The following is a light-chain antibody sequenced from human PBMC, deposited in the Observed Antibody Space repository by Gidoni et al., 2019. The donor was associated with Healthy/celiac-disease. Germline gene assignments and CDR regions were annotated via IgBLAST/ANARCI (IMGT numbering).Light chain of an antibody. Sequence: IVLTQSPATLSLSPGERATLPCTASQSVSRDLAWYQQKPGQAPRLLIYDAANRATGIPARFSGSGSGTDFTLTISSLEPEDFAVYYCQQRGNWPTFGQGTKVEIK. CDR1: QSVSRD. CDR2: DAA. CDR3: QQRGNWPT. V-gene: IGKV3-11*01. J-gene: IGKJ1*01.